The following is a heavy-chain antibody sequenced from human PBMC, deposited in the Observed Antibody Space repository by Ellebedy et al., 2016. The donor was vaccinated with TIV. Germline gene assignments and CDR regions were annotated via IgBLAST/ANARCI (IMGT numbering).Heavy chain of an antibody. Sequence: AASVKVSCKASGYTFTGYYMHWVRQAPGQGLEWMGWINPNSGGTNYAQKFQGRVTMTRDTSIRTAYMELSRLRSDDTAVYYCARGVCGGDCYLEELWYFDLWGRGTLVTVSS. CDR3: ARGVCGGDCYLEELWYFDL. D-gene: IGHD2-21*02. J-gene: IGHJ2*01. V-gene: IGHV1-2*02. CDR1: GYTFTGYY. CDR2: INPNSGGT.